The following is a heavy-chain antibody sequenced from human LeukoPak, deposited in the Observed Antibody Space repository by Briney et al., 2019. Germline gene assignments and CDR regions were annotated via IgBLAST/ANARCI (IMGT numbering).Heavy chain of an antibody. CDR1: GFMFHDYA. Sequence: GGSLRLSCAAPGFMFHDYAIHWVRQAPGKGLEWVSLISGDGGSTYYADSVKGRFTISRDNSKNSLYLQMNSLRTEDTALYYCAKDGVDYGLAFDIWGQGTMVTVSS. J-gene: IGHJ3*02. CDR2: ISGDGGST. CDR3: AKDGVDYGLAFDI. V-gene: IGHV3-43*02. D-gene: IGHD4-17*01.